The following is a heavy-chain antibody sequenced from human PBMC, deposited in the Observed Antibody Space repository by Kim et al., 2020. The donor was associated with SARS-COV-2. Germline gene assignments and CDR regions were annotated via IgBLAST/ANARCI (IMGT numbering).Heavy chain of an antibody. CDR1: GGSISSSSYY. Sequence: SETLSLTCTVSGGSISSSSYYWGWIRQPPGKGLEWIGSIYYSGSTYYNPSLKSRVTISVDTSKNQFSLKLSSVTAADTAVYYCARHLGKGYSSSSDQFDYWGQGTLVTVSS. V-gene: IGHV4-39*01. CDR3: ARHLGKGYSSSSDQFDY. J-gene: IGHJ4*02. D-gene: IGHD6-6*01. CDR2: IYYSGST.